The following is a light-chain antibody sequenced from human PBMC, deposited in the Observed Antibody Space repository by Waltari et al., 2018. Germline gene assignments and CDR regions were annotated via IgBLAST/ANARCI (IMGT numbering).Light chain of an antibody. V-gene: IGLV1-44*01. CDR1: YSNVGANV. CDR3: ASWDDSLNGRWV. J-gene: IGLJ2*01. CDR2: RND. Sequence: QSVLTQPPSASGTPGQRVTLSCSGSYSNVGANVVNWYQHLPGTAPKLLIYRNDRRPSGVPDRFSASKSGTSASLAISGLRPEDEADYYCASWDDSLNGRWVFGGGTKLTVL.